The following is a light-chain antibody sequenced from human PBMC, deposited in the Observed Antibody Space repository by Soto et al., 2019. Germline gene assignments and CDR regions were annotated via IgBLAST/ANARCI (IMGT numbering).Light chain of an antibody. CDR3: QQYENLPT. J-gene: IGKJ5*01. CDR2: DAS. Sequence: IHMTPSPSSLSSSVGDRVTITCQASQNINNYLNWYQQKPGRAPKLLIYDASNLEAGVPSRFRGSGSGTDFTFTISRLQPEDIATYYCQQYENLPTFGQGTRLE. CDR1: QNINNY. V-gene: IGKV1-33*01.